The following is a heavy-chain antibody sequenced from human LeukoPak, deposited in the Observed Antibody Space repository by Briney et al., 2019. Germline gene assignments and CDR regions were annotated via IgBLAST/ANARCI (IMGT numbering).Heavy chain of an antibody. CDR2: ISGSGGST. CDR3: ARARGSGGTDY. D-gene: IGHD3-16*01. J-gene: IGHJ4*02. CDR1: GFTFSSYA. Sequence: GGSLRLSCAASGFTFSSYAMSWVRQAPGKGLEWVSAISGSGGSTYYADSVKGRFTISRDNAKNSLYLQMNSLRAEDTAVYYCARARGSGGTDYWGQGTLVTVSS. V-gene: IGHV3-23*01.